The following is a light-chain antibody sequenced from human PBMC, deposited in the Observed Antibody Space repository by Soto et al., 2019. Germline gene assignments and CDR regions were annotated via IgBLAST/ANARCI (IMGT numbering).Light chain of an antibody. CDR2: EVS. CDR3: SSSTRSTPYWV. J-gene: IGLJ3*02. Sequence: QSALTQPASVSGSPGQSITISCTGTSSDVGGYNYVSWYQQHPGKAPKLMIYEVSNRPSGVSNRFSGSKSGNTASLTISGRQAEDEADYYCSSSTRSTPYWVFGGGTKLTVL. CDR1: SSDVGGYNY. V-gene: IGLV2-14*01.